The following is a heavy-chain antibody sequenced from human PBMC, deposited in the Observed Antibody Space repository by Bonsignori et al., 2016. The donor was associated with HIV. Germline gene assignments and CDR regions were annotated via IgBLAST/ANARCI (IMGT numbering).Heavy chain of an antibody. J-gene: IGHJ1*01. V-gene: IGHV1-8*01. CDR3: ARAGSPIQH. Sequence: WVRQAPGQGLEWMGWMNPNSGNTGYAQKFQGRVTMTRNTSISTAYMELSSLRSEDTAVYYCARAGSPIQHWGQGTLVTVSS. CDR2: MNPNSGNT. D-gene: IGHD3-10*01.